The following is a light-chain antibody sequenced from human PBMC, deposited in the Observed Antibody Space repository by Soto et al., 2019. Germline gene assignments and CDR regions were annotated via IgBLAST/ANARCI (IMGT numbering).Light chain of an antibody. V-gene: IGKV1-39*01. CDR2: AAS. CDR1: ETVNAY. CDR3: QQTYSFLYT. J-gene: IGKJ2*01. Sequence: DIQMTQSPSSLPASVGDTVTISCRTSETVNAYLNWYQQKPGTAPKVIVYAASTLKGGVPPRFSGGGSGTEFSLTISSLQPEDYATYYCQQTYSFLYTFGQGTRVE.